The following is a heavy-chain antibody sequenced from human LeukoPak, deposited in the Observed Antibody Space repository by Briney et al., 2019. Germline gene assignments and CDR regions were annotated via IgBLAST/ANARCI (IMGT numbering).Heavy chain of an antibody. Sequence: GGSLRLSCAASGFTFSGYSMNWVRQAPGKGLEWISYISQSSTYIYFADSVRGRFTISRDNAKNSLYLQMDSLRAEDTAMYFCARDRTEKARIGGMDVWGQGTTVTVSS. J-gene: IGHJ6*02. D-gene: IGHD5-12*01. CDR2: ISQSSTYI. CDR3: ARDRTEKARIGGMDV. CDR1: GFTFSGYS. V-gene: IGHV3-21*06.